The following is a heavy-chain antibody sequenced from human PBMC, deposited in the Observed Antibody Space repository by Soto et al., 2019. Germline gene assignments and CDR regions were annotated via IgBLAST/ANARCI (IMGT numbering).Heavy chain of an antibody. V-gene: IGHV4-39*01. CDR2: VEYGGST. Sequence: QLQESGPGLVKPSETLSLTCTVSGGSIISSTFYWGWIRQPPGKGLEWIGSVEYGGSTYDNPSLKSRVTLSADTYKILFSLYLTSVTAADTAIYDCARHVRGAVPINWFDPWGHGTLVTVSS. CDR1: GGSIISSTFY. J-gene: IGHJ5*02. D-gene: IGHD3-10*02. CDR3: ARHVRGAVPINWFDP.